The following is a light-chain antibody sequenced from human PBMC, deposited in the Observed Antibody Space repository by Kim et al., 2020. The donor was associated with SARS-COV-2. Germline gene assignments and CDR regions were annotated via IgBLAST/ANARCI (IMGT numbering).Light chain of an antibody. Sequence: PGQSVTISCTGTSSDVGGYNYVSWYQHHPGKAPKLMIYDVSKRPSGVPDRFSGSKSGNTASLTISGLQAEDEADYYCCSYAGSHWVFGGGTQLTVL. CDR2: DVS. V-gene: IGLV2-11*01. J-gene: IGLJ3*02. CDR3: CSYAGSHWV. CDR1: SSDVGGYNY.